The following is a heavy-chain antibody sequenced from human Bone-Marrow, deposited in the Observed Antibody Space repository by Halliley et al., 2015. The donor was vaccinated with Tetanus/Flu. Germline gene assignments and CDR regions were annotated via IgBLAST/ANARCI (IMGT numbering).Heavy chain of an antibody. Sequence: GLLGVSRINSDGSSTTYADSVKGRFTISRDNAKNTLYLQMNSLRVEDTAVYYCVSETEWGQGTLVTVSS. J-gene: IGHJ4*02. CDR3: VSETE. CDR2: INSDGSST. V-gene: IGHV3-74*01.